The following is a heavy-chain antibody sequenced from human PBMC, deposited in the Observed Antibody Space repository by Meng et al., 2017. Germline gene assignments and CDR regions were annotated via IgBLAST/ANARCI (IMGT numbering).Heavy chain of an antibody. V-gene: IGHV1-69*12. CDR3: ARESWFDP. CDR2: IIPIFGTA. CDR1: GGTFRRYA. Sequence: QVKLVQAGGEVKMPGSSGKVSCKASGGTFRRYAISWVRQAPGQGLEWMGGIIPIFGTANYAQKFQGRVTITADESTSTAYMELSSLRSEDTAVYYCARESWFDPWGQGTLVTVSS. J-gene: IGHJ5*02.